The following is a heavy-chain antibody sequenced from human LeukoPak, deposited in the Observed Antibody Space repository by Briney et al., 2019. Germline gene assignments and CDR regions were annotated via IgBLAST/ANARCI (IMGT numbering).Heavy chain of an antibody. V-gene: IGHV3-7*01. J-gene: IGHJ6*03. CDR1: GFTFSSYW. CDR2: INEDGSVK. D-gene: IGHD2-15*01. CDR3: ARGAIYCSGGSCYQSPRYYYYMDV. Sequence: GGSLRLSCAASGFTFSSYWMTWVRQAPGKGLEWVANINEDGSVKYYVDSVKGRFTISRDNAKNSVYLQVNSLRDEDTAVYYCARGAIYCSGGSCYQSPRYYYYMDVWGKGTTVTVSS.